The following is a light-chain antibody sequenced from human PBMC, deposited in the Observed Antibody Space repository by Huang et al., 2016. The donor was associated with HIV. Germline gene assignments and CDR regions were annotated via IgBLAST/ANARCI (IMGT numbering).Light chain of an antibody. J-gene: IGKJ1*01. Sequence: AIQMTQSPSSLSASVGDRVTITCRASQGITDDLAWYQQKPGKAPKLLISGASTLRKGVPSRFSGSGSGTDFTLTISSLQPEDYATYYCLQDHNYPRTFGQGTKVEI. CDR3: LQDHNYPRT. V-gene: IGKV1-6*01. CDR1: QGITDD. CDR2: GAS.